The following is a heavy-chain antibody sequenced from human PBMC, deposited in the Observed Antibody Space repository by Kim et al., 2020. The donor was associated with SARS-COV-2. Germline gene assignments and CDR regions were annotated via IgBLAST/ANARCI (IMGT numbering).Heavy chain of an antibody. D-gene: IGHD3-3*01. J-gene: IGHJ6*02. Sequence: SRVTISVDTSKNQFSLKLSSVTAADTAVYYCAGAPYDFWSGYYTKYGMDVWGQGTTVTVSS. V-gene: IGHV4-59*01. CDR3: AGAPYDFWSGYYTKYGMDV.